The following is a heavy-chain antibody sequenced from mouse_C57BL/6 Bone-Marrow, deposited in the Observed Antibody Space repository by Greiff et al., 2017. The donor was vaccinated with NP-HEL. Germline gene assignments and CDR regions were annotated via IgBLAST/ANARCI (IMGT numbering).Heavy chain of an antibody. D-gene: IGHD1-1*01. CDR1: GYTFTDYE. J-gene: IGHJ3*01. Sequence: LQESGAELVRPGASVTLSCKASGYTFTDYEMHWVKQTPVHGLEWIGAIDPEPGGTAYNQKFKGKAILTADKYSSTAYMELRSLTSEDSAVYYCTRWPHYYGSSRGFAYWGQGTLVTVSA. CDR2: IDPEPGGT. V-gene: IGHV1-15*01. CDR3: TRWPHYYGSSRGFAY.